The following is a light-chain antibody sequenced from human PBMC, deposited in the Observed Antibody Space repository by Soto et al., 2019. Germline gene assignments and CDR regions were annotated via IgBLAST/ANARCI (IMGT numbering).Light chain of an antibody. CDR1: QGINKW. Sequence: DIQMTQSPSSVSAAVGDRVTITCRASQGINKWLAWYQQKPGKAPQLLISAASTLRSGVPSRFSGSGSGTDFTLTITSLQPEDSATYYCQHSYGTPRTFGQGTKVDIK. V-gene: IGKV1-12*01. CDR3: QHSYGTPRT. J-gene: IGKJ1*01. CDR2: AAS.